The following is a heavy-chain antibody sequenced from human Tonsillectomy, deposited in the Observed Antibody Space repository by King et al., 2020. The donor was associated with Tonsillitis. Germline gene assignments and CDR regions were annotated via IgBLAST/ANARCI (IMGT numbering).Heavy chain of an antibody. J-gene: IGHJ4*02. D-gene: IGHD4-23*01. CDR2: ISYDGRTK. V-gene: IGHV3-33*05. CDR3: ARYCDYGRKRGFDY. CDR1: GFTFSSYG. Sequence: QLVQSGGGVVQPGRSLRLSCAASGFTFSSYGMHWVRQAPGKGLEWVAVISYDGRTKYYADSVMGRFTISRDNSKNTLYLQMNYLRAEDTSVYYCARYCDYGRKRGFDYWGRGTLVTVSS.